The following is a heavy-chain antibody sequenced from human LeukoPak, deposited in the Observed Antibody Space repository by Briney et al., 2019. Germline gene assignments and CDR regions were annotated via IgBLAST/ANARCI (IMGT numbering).Heavy chain of an antibody. J-gene: IGHJ4*02. CDR3: ARHLGGTTAMVIGY. Sequence: SETLSLTCTVSGGSISSYYWSWIRQPPGKGLEWIGYIYYSGSTNYNPSLKSRVTISVDTSKNQFSLKLSSVTAADTAVYYCARHLGGTTAMVIGYWGQGTLVTVSS. CDR2: IYYSGST. CDR1: GGSISSYY. D-gene: IGHD5-18*01. V-gene: IGHV4-59*08.